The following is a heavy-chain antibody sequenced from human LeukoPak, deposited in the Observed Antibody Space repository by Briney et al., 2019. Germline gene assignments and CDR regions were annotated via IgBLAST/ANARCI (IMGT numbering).Heavy chain of an antibody. CDR3: ARGFRSTMVRGGTKTPFDY. Sequence: PSETLSLTCAVYGGSFSGYYWSWIRQPPGKGLEWIGEINHSGSTNYNPSLKSRVTISVDTSKNQFSLKLSSVTAADTAVYYCARGFRSTMVRGGTKTPFDYWGQGTLVTVSS. CDR1: GGSFSGYY. CDR2: INHSGST. V-gene: IGHV4-34*01. D-gene: IGHD3-10*01. J-gene: IGHJ4*02.